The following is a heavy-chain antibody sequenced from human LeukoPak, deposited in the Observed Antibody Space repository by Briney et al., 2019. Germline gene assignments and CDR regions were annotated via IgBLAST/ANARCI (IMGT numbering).Heavy chain of an antibody. CDR3: ARDLGFWSGPDY. V-gene: IGHV3-23*01. D-gene: IGHD3-3*01. CDR1: GFTFSSYA. CDR2: ISGSGGST. J-gene: IGHJ4*02. Sequence: GGSLRLSCAASGFTFSSYAMSWVRQAPGKGLEWVSAISGSGGSTYYADSVKGRFTISGDNSKNTLYLQMNSLRAEDTAVYYCARDLGFWSGPDYWGQGTLVTVSS.